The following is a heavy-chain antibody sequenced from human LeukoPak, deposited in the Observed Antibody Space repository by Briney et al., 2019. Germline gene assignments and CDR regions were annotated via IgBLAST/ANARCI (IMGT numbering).Heavy chain of an antibody. CDR3: ARGYYYDSSGYYPNFFDC. J-gene: IGHJ4*02. Sequence: GGSLRLSCAASGFTFSSYGMHGVRQAPGKGLEWVAVIWYDGSNKYYADSVKGRFTISRDNSKNTLYLQMNSLRAEDTAVYYCARGYYYDSSGYYPNFFDCGGQGTLVTVSS. CDR1: GFTFSSYG. D-gene: IGHD3-22*01. CDR2: IWYDGSNK. V-gene: IGHV3-33*01.